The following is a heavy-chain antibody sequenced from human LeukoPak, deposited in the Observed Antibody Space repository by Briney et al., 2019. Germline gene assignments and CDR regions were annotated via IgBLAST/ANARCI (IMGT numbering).Heavy chain of an antibody. V-gene: IGHV4-34*01. CDR3: ARGRVPGSGSYYP. CDR2: ITHSGST. D-gene: IGHD3-10*01. CDR1: GGSFSGYY. J-gene: IGHJ5*02. Sequence: ETLSLTCAVYGGSFSGYYWSWIRQPPGKGLEWIGEITHSGSTDYSPSLKSRVTISVDTSKNQFSLKLSSVTAADTAVYYCARGRVPGSGSYYPWGQGTLVTVSS.